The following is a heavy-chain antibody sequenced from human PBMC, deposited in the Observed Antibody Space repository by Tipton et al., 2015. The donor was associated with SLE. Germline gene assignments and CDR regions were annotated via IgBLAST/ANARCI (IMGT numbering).Heavy chain of an antibody. CDR1: GFTFSSYA. CDR3: AKDSNYYGSGSLDY. V-gene: IGHV3-23*01. CDR2: ISGSGGST. J-gene: IGHJ4*02. D-gene: IGHD3-10*01. Sequence: SLRLSCAASGFTFSSYAMHWVRQAPGKGLEWVSAISGSGGSTYYADSVKGRFTISRDNSKNTLYLQMNSLRAEDTAVYYCAKDSNYYGSGSLDYWGQGTLVTVSS.